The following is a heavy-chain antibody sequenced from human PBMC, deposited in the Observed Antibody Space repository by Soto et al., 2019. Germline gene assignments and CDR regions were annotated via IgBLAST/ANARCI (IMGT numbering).Heavy chain of an antibody. D-gene: IGHD2-2*01. J-gene: IGHJ4*01. CDR2: ISPYSGYT. V-gene: IGHV1-18*01. CDR1: GYSFMKYG. CDR3: AREASVLIPAAQPSRFDS. Sequence: GASVKVSCKGFGYSFMKYGINWVRQAPGQGLEWVGWISPYSGYTHSAQKFHGRLTLTTDTAASTAYMELRILRSADTALYYCAREASVLIPAAQPSRFDSWGDVTLVTVSS.